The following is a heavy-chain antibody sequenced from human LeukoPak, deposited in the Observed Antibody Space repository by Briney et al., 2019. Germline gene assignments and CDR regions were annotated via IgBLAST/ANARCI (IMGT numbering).Heavy chain of an antibody. CDR1: GFTFSSYA. D-gene: IGHD3-22*01. CDR2: ISYDGSNK. J-gene: IGHJ4*02. V-gene: IGHV3-30-3*01. CDR3: ARRGWGYYDSSGYYLNYYFDY. Sequence: GGSLSLSCAASGFTFSSYAMHWVRQAPGKGLEWVAVISYDGSNKYYADSVKGRFTISRDNSKNTLYLQMNSLRAEDTAVYYCARRGWGYYDSSGYYLNYYFDYWGQGTLVTVSS.